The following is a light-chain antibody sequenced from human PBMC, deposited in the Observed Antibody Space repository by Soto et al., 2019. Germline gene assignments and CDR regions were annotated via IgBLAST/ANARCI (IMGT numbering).Light chain of an antibody. CDR2: EVS. J-gene: IGLJ1*01. Sequence: QTVVTQPPSASGSPGQSVTISCTGTSSDVGGYNYVSWYQQHPGKAPKLMIYEVSKRPSGVPDRFSGSKSGNTASLTVSGLQAEDEADYYCSSYAGSNNFPVFGTGTKVTVL. V-gene: IGLV2-8*01. CDR3: SSYAGSNNFPV. CDR1: SSDVGGYNY.